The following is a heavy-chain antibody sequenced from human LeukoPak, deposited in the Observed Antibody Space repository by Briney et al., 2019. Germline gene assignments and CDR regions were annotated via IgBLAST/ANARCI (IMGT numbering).Heavy chain of an antibody. CDR1: VYTFTGYY. V-gene: IGHV1-2*02. Sequence: ASVKVSCKASVYTFTGYYMHWVRQAPGQGLEWMGWINPNSGGTNYAQKFQGRVTMTRDTSISTAYMELSRLRSDDTAVYYCARVHDILTIGFDYWGQGTLVTVSS. D-gene: IGHD3-9*01. J-gene: IGHJ4*02. CDR2: INPNSGGT. CDR3: ARVHDILTIGFDY.